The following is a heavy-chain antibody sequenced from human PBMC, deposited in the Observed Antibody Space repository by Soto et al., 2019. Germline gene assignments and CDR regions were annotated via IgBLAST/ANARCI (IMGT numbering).Heavy chain of an antibody. CDR1: GFTFSTSS. Sequence: RGSLLLPCAAPGFTFSTSSMNWAGQAPGQGLEWVSSISSSSTYTYYAASVKGRFTISRDNAKNSLYLQMNSLRAEDTAVYYCARVGSPGYCSGGYCPPPDYWGQGTLVTVSS. CDR3: ARVGSPGYCSGGYCPPPDY. D-gene: IGHD2-15*01. CDR2: ISSSSTYT. V-gene: IGHV3-21*01. J-gene: IGHJ4*02.